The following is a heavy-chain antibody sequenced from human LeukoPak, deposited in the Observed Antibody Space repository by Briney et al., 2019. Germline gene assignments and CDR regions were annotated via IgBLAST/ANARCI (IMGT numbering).Heavy chain of an antibody. J-gene: IGHJ3*02. V-gene: IGHV1-69*05. Sequence: ASVKVSCKASGGTFSSYAISWVRQAPGQGLEWMGGIIPIFGTANYAQKFQGGVTITTDESTSTAYMELSSLRSEDTAVYYCAREITIFEGPAVTHDAFDIWGQGTMVTVSS. CDR2: IIPIFGTA. D-gene: IGHD3-3*01. CDR3: AREITIFEGPAVTHDAFDI. CDR1: GGTFSSYA.